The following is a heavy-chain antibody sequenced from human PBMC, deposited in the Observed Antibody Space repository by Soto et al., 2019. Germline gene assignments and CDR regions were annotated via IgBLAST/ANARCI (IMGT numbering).Heavy chain of an antibody. CDR3: ARGVAVGWVSWFDP. V-gene: IGHV1-69*02. Sequence: QVQLVQSGAEVKKPGSSVKVSCKASGGTFSSYTISWVRQAPGQGLEWMGRIIPILGIANYAQKFQGRVTITADKSTSTAYMELSSLRSEDTAVYYCARGVAVGWVSWFDPWGQGTLVTVSS. D-gene: IGHD6-19*01. J-gene: IGHJ5*02. CDR2: IIPILGIA. CDR1: GGTFSSYT.